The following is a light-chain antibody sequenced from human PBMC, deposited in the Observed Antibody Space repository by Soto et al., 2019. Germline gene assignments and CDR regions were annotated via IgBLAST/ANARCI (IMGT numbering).Light chain of an antibody. J-gene: IGKJ2*01. V-gene: IGKV3-20*01. CDR2: GAS. CDR1: ESISRDY. CDR3: QKYGGIPYT. Sequence: EIVLTQSPATLSLSPGQRATLSCRPSESISRDYLAWYQQRLGQAPRLLIYGASSGATGIPDRFSGSGSGADFAINISRLETEDFAIYYCQKYGGIPYTFGQGTKLYIK.